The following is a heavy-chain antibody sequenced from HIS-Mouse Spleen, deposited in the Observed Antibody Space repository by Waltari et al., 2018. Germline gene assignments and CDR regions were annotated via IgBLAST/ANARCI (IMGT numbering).Heavy chain of an antibody. V-gene: IGHV4-39*07. Sequence: QLQLQESGPGLVKPSETLSLTCTVSGGSISSSSYYWGWIRQPPGKGLAWIGSIYYSGSTYYNPSLNSLVTISVDTSKNQFSLKLSSVTAADTAVYYCAREIPYSSSWYDWYFDLWGRGTLVTVSS. J-gene: IGHJ2*01. CDR3: AREIPYSSSWYDWYFDL. CDR2: IYYSGST. CDR1: GGSISSSSYY. D-gene: IGHD6-13*01.